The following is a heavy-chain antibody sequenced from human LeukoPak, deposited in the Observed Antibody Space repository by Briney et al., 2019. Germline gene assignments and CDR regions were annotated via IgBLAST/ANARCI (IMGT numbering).Heavy chain of an antibody. V-gene: IGHV3-30*18. J-gene: IGHJ4*02. Sequence: SGGSLRLSCAASGFTFSSYGMHWVRQAPGKGLEWVAVISYDGSNKYYADSVKGRFTISRDNSKNTLYLQMNSLRAEDTAVYYCAKDGTPEYYYDSSGFFDYWAREPWSPSPQ. CDR3: AKDGTPEYYYDSSGFFDY. CDR2: ISYDGSNK. CDR1: GFTFSSYG. D-gene: IGHD3-22*01.